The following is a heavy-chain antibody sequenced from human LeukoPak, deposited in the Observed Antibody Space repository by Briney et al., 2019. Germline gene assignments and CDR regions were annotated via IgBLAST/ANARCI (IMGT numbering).Heavy chain of an antibody. D-gene: IGHD1-1*01. CDR3: ARDGRTTGDY. Sequence: GGSLRLSCAASGFTFSSYSMNWVRQAPGKGLEWVSSISSSSSYIYYADLVKGRFTISRDNAKNSLYLQMNSLRAEDTAVYYCARDGRTTGDYWGQGTLVTVSS. CDR1: GFTFSSYS. J-gene: IGHJ4*02. CDR2: ISSSSSYI. V-gene: IGHV3-21*01.